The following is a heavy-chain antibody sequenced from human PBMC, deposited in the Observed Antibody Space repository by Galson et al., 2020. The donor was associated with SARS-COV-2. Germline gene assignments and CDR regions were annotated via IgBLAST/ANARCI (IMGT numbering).Heavy chain of an antibody. J-gene: IGHJ2*01. CDR2: VYPSGTT. CDR1: GYSVSTTNY. D-gene: IGHD1-20*01. Sequence: SETLSLTCTVSGYSVSTTNYWGWVRQPPGRGLEWIGSVYPSGTTYYNPSLKSRVTISVDTSKNQISLRLDSVTAADTALYYCAMQGVNMIVRVTVPGGVCELWGRGTLVTVSS. CDR3: AMQGVNMIVRVTVPGGVCEL. V-gene: IGHV4-38-2*02.